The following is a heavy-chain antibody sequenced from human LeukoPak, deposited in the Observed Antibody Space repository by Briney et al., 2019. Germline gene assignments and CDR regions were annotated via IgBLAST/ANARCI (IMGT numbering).Heavy chain of an antibody. J-gene: IGHJ6*02. CDR3: ARDGRLSYYYCMDV. CDR1: GGSISSYY. Sequence: DPSESLSLTCTVSGGSISSYYWSWIRQPAGKGLEWIGRIYTSGSTNYNPSLKSRVTMSVDTSKNQFSLKLSSVTAADTAVYYCARDGRLSYYYCMDVWGQGTTVTVSS. CDR2: IYTSGST. D-gene: IGHD1-26*01. V-gene: IGHV4-4*07.